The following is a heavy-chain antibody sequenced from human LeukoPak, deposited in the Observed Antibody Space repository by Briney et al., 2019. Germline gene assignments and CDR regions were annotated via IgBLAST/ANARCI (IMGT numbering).Heavy chain of an antibody. CDR2: IFYSGTT. CDR1: GGSISSGGYY. V-gene: IGHV4-31*03. D-gene: IGHD4-17*01. J-gene: IGHJ4*02. Sequence: TLSLTCTVSGGSISSGGYYWSWIRQHPGKGLEFIGYIFYSGTTYYNPSLKSRVSISLDTSLNHFSLKVISVTAADTAVYYCARYGAPFDSWGQGTLVTVSS. CDR3: ARYGAPFDS.